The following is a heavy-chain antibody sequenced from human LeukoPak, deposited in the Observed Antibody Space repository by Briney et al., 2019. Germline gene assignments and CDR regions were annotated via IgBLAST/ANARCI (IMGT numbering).Heavy chain of an antibody. V-gene: IGHV4-59*01. CDR3: ASYYDSSGLAWVFDY. J-gene: IGHJ4*02. CDR1: GGSISSYY. D-gene: IGHD3-22*01. CDR2: IYYSGST. Sequence: PSETLSLTCTVSGGSISSYYWSWIRQPPGKGLEWIGYIYYSGSTNYNPSLKSRVTISVDTSKNQFTLKLSSVTAADTAVYYCASYYDSSGLAWVFDYWGQGTLVTVSS.